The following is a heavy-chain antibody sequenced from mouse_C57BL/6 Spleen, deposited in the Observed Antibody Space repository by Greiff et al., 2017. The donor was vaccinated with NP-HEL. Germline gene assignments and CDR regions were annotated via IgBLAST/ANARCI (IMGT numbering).Heavy chain of an antibody. J-gene: IGHJ1*03. Sequence: EVQLVESVAELVRPGASVKLSCTASGFNIKNTYMHWVRQRPEQGLEWIGRIDPANGNTKYAPKFQGKATITADTSSNTAYLQLSSLTSEDTAIYYCARNYGSSRYFDVWGTGTTVTVSS. CDR2: IDPANGNT. V-gene: IGHV14-3*01. CDR3: ARNYGSSRYFDV. D-gene: IGHD1-1*01. CDR1: GFNIKNTY.